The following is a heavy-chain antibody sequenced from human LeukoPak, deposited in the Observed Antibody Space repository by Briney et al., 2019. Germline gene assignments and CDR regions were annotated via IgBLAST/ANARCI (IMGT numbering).Heavy chain of an antibody. CDR1: AFTFDDYG. V-gene: IGHV3-20*04. Sequence: PGGSLRLSCVAHAFTFDDYGMSWVRQAPGKGLEWVSAINSHGGITGYADSVKGRFTISRDNAKNSLYLQMNSLRAEDTALYYCARDPTYYDILTGYGGYYYYYMDVWGKGTTVTVSS. CDR3: ARDPTYYDILTGYGGYYYYYMDV. D-gene: IGHD3-9*01. CDR2: INSHGGIT. J-gene: IGHJ6*03.